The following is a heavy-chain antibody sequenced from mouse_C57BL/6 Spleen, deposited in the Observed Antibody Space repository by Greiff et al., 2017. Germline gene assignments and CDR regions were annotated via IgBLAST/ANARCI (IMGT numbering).Heavy chain of an antibody. D-gene: IGHD2-4*01. CDR3: ARHGGLRRDYYAMDY. J-gene: IGHJ4*01. Sequence: EVMLVESGGGLVQPGGSLKLSCAASGFTFSDYGMAWVRQAPRKGPDWVAFISNLAYSIYYADTVTGRFTISRENAKDTLYLEMSRLRSEDTSMYYCARHGGLRRDYYAMDYWGQGTSVTVSS. V-gene: IGHV5-15*01. CDR1: GFTFSDYG. CDR2: ISNLAYSI.